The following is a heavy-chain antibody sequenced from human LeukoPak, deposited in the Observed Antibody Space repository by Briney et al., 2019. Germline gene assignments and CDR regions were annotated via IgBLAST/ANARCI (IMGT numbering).Heavy chain of an antibody. CDR1: GGSISSYY. D-gene: IGHD2-2*02. CDR2: IYYSGST. CDR3: ARAPPSISTAPDY. Sequence: PSETLSLTCTVSGGSISSYYWSWIRQPPGKGLEWIGYIYYSGSTNYNPSLKSRVSISVDTSKKQFSLKLTSVTAADTAIYYCARAPPSISTAPDYWGQGTLVTVSS. J-gene: IGHJ4*02. V-gene: IGHV4-59*01.